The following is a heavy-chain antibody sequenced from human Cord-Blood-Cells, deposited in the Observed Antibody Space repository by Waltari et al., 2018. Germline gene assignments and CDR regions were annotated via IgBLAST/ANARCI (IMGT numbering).Heavy chain of an antibody. D-gene: IGHD3-3*01. J-gene: IGHJ4*02. Sequence: QLQLQESGPGLVKPSETLSLTCTVSGGSISSSSYYWGWIRQPPGKGLEWIGSIYYSGSTYYNPSLKSRVTLSVDTSKNQFSLKLSSVTAADTAVYYCATSTYDFWSGYYYFDYWGQGTLVTVSS. CDR2: IYYSGST. CDR3: ATSTYDFWSGYYYFDY. V-gene: IGHV4-39*01. CDR1: GGSISSSSYY.